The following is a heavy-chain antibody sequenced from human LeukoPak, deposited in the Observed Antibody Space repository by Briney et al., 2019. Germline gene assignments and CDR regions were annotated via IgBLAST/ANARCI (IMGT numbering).Heavy chain of an antibody. Sequence: LTGRSLRLSCAAAGFTFSSFAMSWVRHAPGKGREWVSAISGSGGSTYYADSVKGRFTISRDNSKNTLYLQMNSLRAEDTAVYYCAKDLYYDSSGYYAPPADWGQGTLVTVSS. D-gene: IGHD3-22*01. CDR1: GFTFSSFA. V-gene: IGHV3-23*01. CDR2: ISGSGGST. CDR3: AKDLYYDSSGYYAPPAD. J-gene: IGHJ4*02.